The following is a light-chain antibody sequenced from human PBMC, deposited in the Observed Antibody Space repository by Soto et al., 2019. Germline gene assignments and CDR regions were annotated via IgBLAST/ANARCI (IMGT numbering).Light chain of an antibody. J-gene: IGKJ1*01. CDR3: QHYGDSSWT. CDR1: QSVSSTL. CDR2: GVS. V-gene: IGKV3-20*01. Sequence: ELVLTQSPVALSLSSGERATLSCRASQSVSSTLLTWYQQKPGQAPRLLIYGVSSRATGIPDRFSGSGSGTDLTLTISRVEPEDFAVYFCQHYGDSSWTFGQGSSVEI.